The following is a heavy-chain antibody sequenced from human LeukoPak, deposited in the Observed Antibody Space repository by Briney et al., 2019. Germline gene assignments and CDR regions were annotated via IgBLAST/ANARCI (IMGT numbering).Heavy chain of an antibody. J-gene: IGHJ4*02. D-gene: IGHD2-2*01. CDR2: IYPDDSDT. V-gene: IGHV5-51*01. CDR3: ARSYCSNTSCPTYFDF. CDR1: GYSFTNYW. Sequence: GESLKIPCQTSGYSFTNYWIGWVRQMPGKGLEWMGIIYPDDSDTKYSPSFQGQVTISADKSIDTAYLQWSSLKASDTAMYYCARSYCSNTSCPTYFDFWGQGTLVTVSS.